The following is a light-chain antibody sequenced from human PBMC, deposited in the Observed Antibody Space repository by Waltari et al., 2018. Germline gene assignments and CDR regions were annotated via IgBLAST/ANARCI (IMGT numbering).Light chain of an antibody. V-gene: IGKV1-9*01. CDR2: SAS. J-gene: IGKJ1*01. Sequence: DVQLTQSPSFASASVGDRVTITCRASQGIGIFLAWYQQKPGTAPKLLIFSASTLQTGVPSRFSGSGSWTDFTLTISNLQPEDFATYYCQQLHTYPPWTFGPGTRVEMK. CDR3: QQLHTYPPWT. CDR1: QGIGIF.